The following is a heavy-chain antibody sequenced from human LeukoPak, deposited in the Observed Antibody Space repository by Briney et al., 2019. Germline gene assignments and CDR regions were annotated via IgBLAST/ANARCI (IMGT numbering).Heavy chain of an antibody. CDR1: GFTFSSFA. V-gene: IGHV3-23*01. Sequence: GGSLRLSCATSGFTFSSFAMNWVRQAPGRGLEWVSTISGIGISTYYADSVKGRFTISRDNSKNTLYVQVNSLGTEDTAAYYCAKGSYYDSSGSFYFDYWGQGTLVTVSS. J-gene: IGHJ4*01. D-gene: IGHD3-22*01. CDR2: ISGIGIST. CDR3: AKGSYYDSSGSFYFDY.